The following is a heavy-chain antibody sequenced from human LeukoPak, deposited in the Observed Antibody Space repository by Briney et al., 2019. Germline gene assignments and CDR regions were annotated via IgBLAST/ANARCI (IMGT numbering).Heavy chain of an antibody. D-gene: IGHD3-22*01. V-gene: IGHV4-59*01. CDR2: IYYSGST. Sequence: SGTLSLTCTVSGASISSSYWSWIRQPPGKRLEWIGFIYYSGSTNSNPSLKSRVTISADTSKNQFSLKLSSVTAADTAVYYCVRGNYDNRGYSNALDIWGQGAMVTVSS. CDR1: GASISSSY. CDR3: VRGNYDNRGYSNALDI. J-gene: IGHJ3*02.